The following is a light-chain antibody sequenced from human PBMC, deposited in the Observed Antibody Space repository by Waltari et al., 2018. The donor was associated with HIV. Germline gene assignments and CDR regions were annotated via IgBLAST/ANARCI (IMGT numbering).Light chain of an antibody. CDR3: QVWDSTNDHLI. CDR2: YDS. J-gene: IGLJ2*01. CDR1: HIRTKS. Sequence: SYVLTQPPSVSVAPGETARIPCGGNHIRTKSVHWYQQKPGQAPVLVIHYDSARPSGIPERFSGSNSGNAATLIITTVEAGDEADYYCQVWDSTNDHLIFGGGTKLTVL. V-gene: IGLV3-21*04.